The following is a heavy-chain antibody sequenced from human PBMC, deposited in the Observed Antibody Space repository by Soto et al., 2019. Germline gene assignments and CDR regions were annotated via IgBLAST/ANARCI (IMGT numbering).Heavy chain of an antibody. J-gene: IGHJ4*02. D-gene: IGHD1-26*01. Sequence: SETLSRTCAVSGGSISSSNWWSWVRQPPGKGLEWIGEIYHSGSTNYNPSLKSRVTISVDKSKNQFSLKLSAVTAADTAVYYWARVLVVGRFDYWGQGTLVTVSS. CDR3: ARVLVVGRFDY. V-gene: IGHV4-4*02. CDR1: GGSISSSNW. CDR2: IYHSGST.